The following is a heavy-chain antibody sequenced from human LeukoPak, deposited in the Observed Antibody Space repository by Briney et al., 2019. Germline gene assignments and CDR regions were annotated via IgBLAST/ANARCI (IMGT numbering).Heavy chain of an antibody. V-gene: IGHV3-23*01. CDR2: ISGSGGST. Sequence: GGSLRLSCGVSGFTFSSYAMSWVRPAPGKGLEWVSAISGSGGSTYYADSVKGRFTISRDNSKNTLYLQMNSLRAEDTAVYYCAKAVGSPPYYFDYWGQGTLVTVSS. CDR3: AKAVGSPPYYFDY. CDR1: GFTFSSYA. J-gene: IGHJ4*02.